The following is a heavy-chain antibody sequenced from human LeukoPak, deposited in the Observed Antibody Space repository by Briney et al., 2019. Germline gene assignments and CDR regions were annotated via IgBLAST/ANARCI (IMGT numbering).Heavy chain of an antibody. V-gene: IGHV3-7*03. Sequence: GGSLRLSCAASGFTFSSYWMSWVRQAPGKGLEWVANIKQDGSEKYYVDSVKGRFTISRDNAKISLYLQMNSLRAEDTAVYYCARELKGIAVALDYWGQGTLVTVSS. J-gene: IGHJ4*02. CDR3: ARELKGIAVALDY. CDR1: GFTFSSYW. D-gene: IGHD6-19*01. CDR2: IKQDGSEK.